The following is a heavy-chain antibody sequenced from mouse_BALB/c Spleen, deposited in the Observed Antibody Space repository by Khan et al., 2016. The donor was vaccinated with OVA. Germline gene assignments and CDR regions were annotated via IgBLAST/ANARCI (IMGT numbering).Heavy chain of an antibody. CDR2: IWSDGST. CDR3: ARQPYYHYYALDY. CDR1: GFSLTSYG. J-gene: IGHJ4*01. V-gene: IGHV2-6-1*01. Sequence: VQRVESGPGLVAPSQSLSITCTISGFSLTSYGIHWVRQPPGKGLEWLVVIWSDGSTIYNSTLKSRLSITKDNSRSQVFLKMNSVQTDDTAMYYCARQPYYHYYALDYWGQGTSVTVSS. D-gene: IGHD2-10*01.